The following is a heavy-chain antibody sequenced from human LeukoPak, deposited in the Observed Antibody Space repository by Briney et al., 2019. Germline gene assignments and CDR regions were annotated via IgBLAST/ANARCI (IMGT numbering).Heavy chain of an antibody. CDR3: AKLGCTGTFCYANY. Sequence: GGSLRLSCAASGFTFSSYWMSWVRQAPGKGLEWVANIKEDGSEKFYVDSVKGRFTISRDNAKNSLYLQMNSLRLEDTALYYCAKLGCTGTFCYANYWGQGTLVTVSS. CDR1: GFTFSSYW. CDR2: IKEDGSEK. J-gene: IGHJ4*02. D-gene: IGHD2-2*01. V-gene: IGHV3-7*05.